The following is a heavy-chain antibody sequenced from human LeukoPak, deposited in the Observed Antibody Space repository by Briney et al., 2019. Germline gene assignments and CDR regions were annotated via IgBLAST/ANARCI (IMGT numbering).Heavy chain of an antibody. CDR3: ARDYPSIAARPPDNWFDP. J-gene: IGHJ5*02. D-gene: IGHD6-6*01. CDR1: GGSISSGGYY. V-gene: IGHV4-30-2*01. Sequence: PSQTLSLTCTVSGGSISSGGYYGGWIRHPPGRGLKWIGSIYHSGSTYYNPSLKSRVTISVDRSKNQFSLKLSSVTAADTAVYYCARDYPSIAARPPDNWFDPWGQGTLVTVSS. CDR2: IYHSGST.